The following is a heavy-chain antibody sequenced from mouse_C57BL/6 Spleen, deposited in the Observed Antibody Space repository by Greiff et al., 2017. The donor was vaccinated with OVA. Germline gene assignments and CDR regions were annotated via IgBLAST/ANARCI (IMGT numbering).Heavy chain of an antibody. CDR1: GFNIKDYY. V-gene: IGHV14-1*01. CDR2: IDPEDGDT. D-gene: IGHD1-1*02. J-gene: IGHJ4*01. CDR3: RTRGGGNAMDD. Sequence: EVKLQESGAELVRPGASVKLSCTASGFNIKDYYMHWVKQRPEQGLEWIGRIDPEDGDTEYAPKFQGKATMTADTSSNTAYLQLSSLTSEDTAVYYCRTRGGGNAMDDWGQGTSVTVSS.